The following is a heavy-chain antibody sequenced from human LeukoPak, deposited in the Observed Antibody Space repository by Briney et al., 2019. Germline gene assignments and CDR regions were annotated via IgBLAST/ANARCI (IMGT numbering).Heavy chain of an antibody. CDR1: GFTFSSYE. J-gene: IGHJ1*01. Sequence: GGSLRLSCAASGFTFSSYEMNWVRQAPGKGLEWVSYISSSGSTIYYADSVKGRFTISRDNAKNSLYLQMNSLRAEDTAVYYCARGGEGYSSSWYEAIPSEYFQHWGQGALVTVSS. V-gene: IGHV3-48*03. D-gene: IGHD6-13*01. CDR3: ARGGEGYSSSWYEAIPSEYFQH. CDR2: ISSSGSTI.